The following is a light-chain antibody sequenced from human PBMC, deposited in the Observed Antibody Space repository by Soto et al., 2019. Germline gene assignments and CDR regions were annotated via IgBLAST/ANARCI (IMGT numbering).Light chain of an antibody. Sequence: EILLTQYPGTLSLSPGERATLSCRASQSVRRRYLAWYQQKPGQAPRLLIYGASSRATGIPDRLSGSGSGTEFILTIRSMEPEDFAVYYCQQYGSSRTFGQGTKVDIK. CDR2: GAS. V-gene: IGKV3-20*01. CDR3: QQYGSSRT. J-gene: IGKJ1*01. CDR1: QSVRRRY.